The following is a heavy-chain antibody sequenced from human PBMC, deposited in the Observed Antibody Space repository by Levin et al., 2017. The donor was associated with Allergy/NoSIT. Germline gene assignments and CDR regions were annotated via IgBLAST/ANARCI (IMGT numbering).Heavy chain of an antibody. CDR3: ARDPRVSCSGGSCYPTEYFQH. J-gene: IGHJ1*01. CDR2: ISAYNGNT. V-gene: IGHV1-18*01. CDR1: GYTFTSYG. D-gene: IGHD2-15*01. Sequence: GASVKVSCKASGYTFTSYGISWVRQAPGQGLEWMGWISAYNGNTNYAQKLQGRVTMTTDTSTSTAYMELRSLRSDDTAVYYCARDPRVSCSGGSCYPTEYFQHWGQGTLVTVSS.